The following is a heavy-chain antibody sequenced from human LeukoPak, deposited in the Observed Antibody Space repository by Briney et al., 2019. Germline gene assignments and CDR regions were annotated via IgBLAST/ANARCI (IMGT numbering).Heavy chain of an antibody. D-gene: IGHD3-10*01. V-gene: IGHV4-30-2*01. Sequence: SETLSLTCAVSGGSISSGGYSWSWIRQPPGKGLEWIGYIYHSGSTYYNPSLKSRVTISVDRSKNQFSLKLSSVTAADTAVYYCARVVGVRGYDYGMDVWGQGTTVTASS. CDR3: ARVVGVRGYDYGMDV. CDR1: GGSISSGGYS. J-gene: IGHJ6*02. CDR2: IYHSGST.